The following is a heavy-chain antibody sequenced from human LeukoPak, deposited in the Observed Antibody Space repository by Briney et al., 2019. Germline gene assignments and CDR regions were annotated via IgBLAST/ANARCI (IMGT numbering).Heavy chain of an antibody. CDR3: AELGITMIGGV. CDR1: GFTFSSYE. D-gene: IGHD3-10*02. J-gene: IGHJ6*04. Sequence: GGPLRLSCAAPGFTFSSYEMNWVRQAPGKGLEWVSYISSSGSTIYYADSVKGRFTISRDNAKNSLYLQMNSLRAEDTAVYYCAELGITMIGGVWGKGTTVTISS. CDR2: ISSSGSTI. V-gene: IGHV3-48*03.